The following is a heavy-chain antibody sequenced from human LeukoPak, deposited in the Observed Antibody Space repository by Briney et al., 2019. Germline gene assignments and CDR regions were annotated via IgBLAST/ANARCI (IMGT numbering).Heavy chain of an antibody. J-gene: IGHJ6*02. Sequence: GASVKVSCRASGYTFTRYYMHWGRQAPGQGLEWMGWINPNSGGTNYAQKFQGRVTMTRDTSISTAYMELSRLRSDDTAVYYCARGTSSNGYSSSWYQTQHDYYYGMYVCGHGTTVTVSS. CDR1: GYTFTRYY. CDR3: ARGTSSNGYSSSWYQTQHDYYYGMYV. D-gene: IGHD6-13*01. V-gene: IGHV1-2*02. CDR2: INPNSGGT.